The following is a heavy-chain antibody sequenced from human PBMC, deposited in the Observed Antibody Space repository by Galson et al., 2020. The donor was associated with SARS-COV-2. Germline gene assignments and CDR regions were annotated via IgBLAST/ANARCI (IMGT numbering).Heavy chain of an antibody. CDR3: ARMIFGSGLAMYV. J-gene: IGHJ6*04. V-gene: IGHV4-61*02. CDR1: GGSINSGNYY. CDR2: VYTSGTT. Sequence: SETLSLTCTVSGGSINSGNYYWSWIRRPAGKGLELIGRVYTSGTTNYNPSLKSRVTISVDTSKNQFSLKLNSVTAADTAVYYCARMIFGSGLAMYVWGKGTTVTISA. D-gene: IGHD3-10*01.